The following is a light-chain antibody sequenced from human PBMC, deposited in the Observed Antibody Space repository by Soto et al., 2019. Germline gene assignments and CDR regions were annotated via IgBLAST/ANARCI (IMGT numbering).Light chain of an antibody. J-gene: IGKJ3*01. Sequence: EIVMTQFPATLAVSPGERATLSCRASQSVGSNLAWYQLKPGQAPRLLIYDAFTRVSGIPARFSGSGSGTEFTLTISSLQSEDFATYYCQQSYSTPPTFGPGTKVDIK. CDR1: QSVGSN. CDR3: QQSYSTPPT. CDR2: DAF. V-gene: IGKV3D-15*01.